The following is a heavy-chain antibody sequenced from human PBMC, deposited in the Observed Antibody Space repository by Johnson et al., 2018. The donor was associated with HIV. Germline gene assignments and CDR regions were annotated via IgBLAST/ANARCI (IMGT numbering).Heavy chain of an antibody. CDR1: GFTFSSYA. J-gene: IGHJ3*02. CDR2: ISSSGSTI. V-gene: IGHV3-48*04. CDR3: ARRGGSGWSAFDI. D-gene: IGHD6-19*01. Sequence: VHLVESGGGLVQPGGSLRLSCAASGFTFSSYAMSWVRQAPGKGLEWVSYISSSGSTIYYADSVKGRFTISRDNAKNSLYLQMNSLRAEDTALYYCARRGGSGWSAFDIWGQGTIVTVSS.